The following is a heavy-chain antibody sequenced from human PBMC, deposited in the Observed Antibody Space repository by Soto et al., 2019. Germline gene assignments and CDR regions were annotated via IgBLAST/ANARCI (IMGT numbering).Heavy chain of an antibody. D-gene: IGHD3-3*01. CDR3: AKSATRVEGDFWSGYPYYFDY. CDR1: GFTFSSYA. J-gene: IGHJ4*02. V-gene: IGHV3-23*01. Sequence: GGSLRLSCAASGFTFSSYAMSWVRQAPGKGLEWVSAISGSGGSTYYADSVKGRFTISRDNSKNTLYLQMNSLRAEDTAVYYCAKSATRVEGDFWSGYPYYFDYWGQGTLVTVSS. CDR2: ISGSGGST.